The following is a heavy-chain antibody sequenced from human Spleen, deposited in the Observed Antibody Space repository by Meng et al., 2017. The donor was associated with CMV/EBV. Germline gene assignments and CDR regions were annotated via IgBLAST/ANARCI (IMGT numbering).Heavy chain of an antibody. CDR3: ARALLWFGELNDY. CDR1: GGSISSGDYY. D-gene: IGHD3-10*01. Sequence: QVQLQVPGPGLVKPSQTLFLTFTVSGGSISSGDYYWSWIRQPPGKGLELIGYIYYSGSTYYNPSLKSRVTISVDTSKNQFSLKLSSVTAADTAVYYCARALLWFGELNDYWGQGTLVTVFS. J-gene: IGHJ4*02. CDR2: IYYSGST. V-gene: IGHV4-30-4*08.